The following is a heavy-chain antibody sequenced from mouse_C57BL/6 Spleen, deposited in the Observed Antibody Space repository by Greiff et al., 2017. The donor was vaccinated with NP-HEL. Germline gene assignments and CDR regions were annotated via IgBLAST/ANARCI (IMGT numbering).Heavy chain of an antibody. Sequence: QVQLQQSDAELVKPGASVKISCKVSGYTFTDHTIHWMKQRPEQGLEWIGYIYPRDGSTKYNEKFKGKATLTADKSSSTAYMQLNSLTSEDSAVYFCARTLYYGSSYHYFDYWGQGTTLTVSS. V-gene: IGHV1-78*01. D-gene: IGHD1-1*01. J-gene: IGHJ2*01. CDR2: IYPRDGST. CDR1: GYTFTDHT. CDR3: ARTLYYGSSYHYFDY.